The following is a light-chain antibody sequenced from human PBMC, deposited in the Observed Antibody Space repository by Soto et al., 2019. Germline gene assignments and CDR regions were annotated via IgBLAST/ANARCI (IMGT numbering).Light chain of an antibody. V-gene: IGLV2-8*01. Sequence: QSVLTQPPSASGSPGQSVTISCTGTSSDVGGYNYVSWYQQHPGKAPKLMIYEVSKRPSGVPDRLSGSKSGNTASLPVSGLQAEDEAEYYCSSYAGNNQFLFGGGTKLTVL. CDR3: SSYAGNNQFL. CDR2: EVS. J-gene: IGLJ2*01. CDR1: SSDVGGYNY.